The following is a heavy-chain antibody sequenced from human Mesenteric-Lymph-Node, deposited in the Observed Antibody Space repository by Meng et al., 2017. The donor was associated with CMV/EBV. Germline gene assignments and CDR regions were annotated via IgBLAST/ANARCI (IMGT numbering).Heavy chain of an antibody. Sequence: SETLSLTCTVSGYSISSGYYWGWVRQPPGKGLEWIGEINHSGSTNYNPSLKSRVTISVDTSKNQFSLKLSSVTAADTAVYYCARDSRGSYTVNHYYYYGMDVWGQGTTVTVSS. CDR2: INHSGST. D-gene: IGHD1-26*01. CDR1: GYSISSGYY. J-gene: IGHJ6*02. V-gene: IGHV4-38-2*02. CDR3: ARDSRGSYTVNHYYYYGMDV.